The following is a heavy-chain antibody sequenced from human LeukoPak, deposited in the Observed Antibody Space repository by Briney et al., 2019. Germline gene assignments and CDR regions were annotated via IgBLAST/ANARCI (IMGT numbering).Heavy chain of an antibody. Sequence: PGGSLRLSCAASGFTFSSYAMTWVRQAPGKGLEWVSVIYSGGSSYYADSVKGRFTISRDNSKNTVYLQMNSLRVEDTAVYYCARGMGGYGGYDYWGQGTLVTVSS. CDR1: GFTFSSYA. V-gene: IGHV3-66*01. CDR3: ARGMGGYGGYDY. CDR2: IYSGGSS. D-gene: IGHD5-12*01. J-gene: IGHJ4*02.